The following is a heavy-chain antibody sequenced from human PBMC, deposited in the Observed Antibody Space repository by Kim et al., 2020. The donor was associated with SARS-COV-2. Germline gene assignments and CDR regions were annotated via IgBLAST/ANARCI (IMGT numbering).Heavy chain of an antibody. CDR3: ARSHGGY. V-gene: IGHV4-59*01. D-gene: IGHD3-10*01. CDR2: YSDGTT. Sequence: YSDGTTNYNPSLKSRVTISADTSKNQFSLILTSVTAADTAVYYCARSHGGYWGQGPWSPSPQ. J-gene: IGHJ4*02.